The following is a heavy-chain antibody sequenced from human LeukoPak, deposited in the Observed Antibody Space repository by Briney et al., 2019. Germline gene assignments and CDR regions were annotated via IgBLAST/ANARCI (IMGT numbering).Heavy chain of an antibody. D-gene: IGHD6-19*01. Sequence: SETLSLTCTVSGGSNSSYYWSWIRQLPGKGLEWIGYIYYSGSTNYNPSLKSRVTISVDTSKNQFSLKLSSVTAADTAVYYCARGRSSGWYLTRIDYWGQGTLVTVSS. CDR1: GGSNSSYY. CDR3: ARGRSSGWYLTRIDY. V-gene: IGHV4-59*08. J-gene: IGHJ4*02. CDR2: IYYSGST.